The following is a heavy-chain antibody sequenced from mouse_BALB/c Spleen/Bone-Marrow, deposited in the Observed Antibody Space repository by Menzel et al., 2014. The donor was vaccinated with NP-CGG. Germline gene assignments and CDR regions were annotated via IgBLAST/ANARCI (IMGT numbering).Heavy chain of an antibody. CDR1: GFDFSRYW. Sequence: EVNLVESGGGLVQPGGSLKLSCAASGFDFSRYWMSWVRQAPGKGLEWIGEINPHSSTINYTPSLKDKFIISRDNAKNTLFLQMSKGRSEGPALYYCARQGYFGRSDYWGQGTTLTVSS. V-gene: IGHV4-1*02. J-gene: IGHJ2*01. D-gene: IGHD1-1*01. CDR3: ARQGYFGRSDY. CDR2: INPHSSTI.